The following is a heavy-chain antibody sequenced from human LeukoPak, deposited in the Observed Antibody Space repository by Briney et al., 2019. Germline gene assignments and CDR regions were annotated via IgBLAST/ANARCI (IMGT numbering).Heavy chain of an antibody. V-gene: IGHV3-74*01. CDR2: ISNDGSST. Sequence: GGSLRLSCAASGFTFSTFWMHWVRQTPGKGLVWVSRISNDGSSTHYADSVKGRFTISRDNAKNTLFLHMNSLRAEDTAVYYCNVRWGPNSDYWGQGTLVTVSS. J-gene: IGHJ4*02. CDR3: NVRWGPNSDY. CDR1: GFTFSTFW. D-gene: IGHD7-27*01.